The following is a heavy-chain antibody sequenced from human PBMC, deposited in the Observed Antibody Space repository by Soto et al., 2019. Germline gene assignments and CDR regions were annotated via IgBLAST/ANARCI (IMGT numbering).Heavy chain of an antibody. CDR1: GFTFSSYA. Sequence: QVQLVESGGGVVQPGRSLRLSCAASGFTFSSYAMHWVRQAPGKGLEWVAVISYDGSNKYYADSVKGRFTISRDKSKNTLYLQMNSLRAEDTAVYYCAREITEQWLVRGGTDYYYGMDVWGQGTTVTVSS. J-gene: IGHJ6*02. CDR2: ISYDGSNK. CDR3: AREITEQWLVRGGTDYYYGMDV. D-gene: IGHD6-19*01. V-gene: IGHV3-30-3*01.